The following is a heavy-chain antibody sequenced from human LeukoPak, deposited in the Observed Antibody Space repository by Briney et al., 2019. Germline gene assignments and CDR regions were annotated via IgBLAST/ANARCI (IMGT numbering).Heavy chain of an antibody. Sequence: GGSLRLSCAASGLTFSSYWMHWVRQAPGKGLVWVSRISRDGSTTTYADSVKGRFTTSRDNAKNTLYLQMSSLRAEDTAVYYCARETDGYNQWYFDYWGQGNLVTVSS. CDR2: ISRDGSTT. CDR3: ARETDGYNQWYFDY. D-gene: IGHD5-24*01. J-gene: IGHJ4*02. CDR1: GLTFSSYW. V-gene: IGHV3-74*03.